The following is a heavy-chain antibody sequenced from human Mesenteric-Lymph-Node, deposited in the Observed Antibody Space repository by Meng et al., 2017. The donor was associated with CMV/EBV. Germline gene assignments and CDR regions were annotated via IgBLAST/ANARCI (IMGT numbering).Heavy chain of an antibody. V-gene: IGHV1-2*02. D-gene: IGHD3-16*02. CDR1: GYTFTGYY. Sequence: ASVKVSCKASGYTFTGYYMHWVRQAPGQGLEWMGWINPNNGGTVYAQNFQDRVTMTSDTSITTAYMELSSLISDDSAIYYCARGRYYYGLDVWGQGTAVTVSS. CDR2: INPNNGGT. CDR3: ARGRYYYGLDV. J-gene: IGHJ6*02.